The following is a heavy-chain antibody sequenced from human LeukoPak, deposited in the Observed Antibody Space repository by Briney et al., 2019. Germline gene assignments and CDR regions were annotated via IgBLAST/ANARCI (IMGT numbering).Heavy chain of an antibody. Sequence: GGSLRLSCAASGFTFRTYAMTWVRQATGKGLECVSAISVGGTKTHYADSVRGRFTISRDDSKKTLYLQVRSLGAEDTAVYYCAKDWSAAHWGQGTLVTVSS. J-gene: IGHJ4*02. D-gene: IGHD2-15*01. CDR2: ISVGGTKT. CDR1: GFTFRTYA. V-gene: IGHV3-23*01. CDR3: AKDWSAAH.